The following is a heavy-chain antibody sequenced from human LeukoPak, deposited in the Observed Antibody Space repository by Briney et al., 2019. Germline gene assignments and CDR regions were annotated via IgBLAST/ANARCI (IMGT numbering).Heavy chain of an antibody. D-gene: IGHD4-11*01. CDR3: ARDPLPPTTRRYYFDY. V-gene: IGHV3-30-3*01. CDR1: GFTFSSYA. Sequence: GGSLRLSCAASGFTFSSYAMHWVRQAPGKGLEWVAVISYDGSNKYYADSVKGRFTISRDNSKNTLYLQMNSLRAEDTAVYYCARDPLPPTTRRYYFDYWGQGTLVTASS. J-gene: IGHJ4*02. CDR2: ISYDGSNK.